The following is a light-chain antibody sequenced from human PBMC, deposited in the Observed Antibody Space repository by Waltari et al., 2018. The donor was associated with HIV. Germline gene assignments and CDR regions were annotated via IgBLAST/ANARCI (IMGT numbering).Light chain of an antibody. Sequence: QSVLTQPPSASGTPGQRVTISCSGSSSNIGSNTVSWYQQVPGAAPRLLIYSDNQRPSGVPDRFSGSKSGTSASLAISGLQSDDEAHYYCSGWDGSLNGVVFGGGTHLTVL. CDR3: SGWDGSLNGVV. V-gene: IGLV1-44*01. CDR1: SSNIGSNT. CDR2: SDN. J-gene: IGLJ3*02.